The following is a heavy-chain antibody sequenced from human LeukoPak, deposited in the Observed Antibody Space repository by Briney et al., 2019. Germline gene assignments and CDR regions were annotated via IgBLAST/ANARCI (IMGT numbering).Heavy chain of an antibody. CDR1: GFTFSSYE. CDR2: ISSSGSTI. D-gene: IGHD3-10*01. CDR3: ARVYPGSGSYYNVGMDV. J-gene: IGHJ6*04. V-gene: IGHV3-48*03. Sequence: GGSLRLSCAASGFTFSSYEMNWVRQAPGKGLEWVSYISSSGSTIYYADSVKGRFTISRDNAKNSLYLQMNSLRAEDTAVYYCARVYPGSGSYYNVGMDVWGKGTTVTVSS.